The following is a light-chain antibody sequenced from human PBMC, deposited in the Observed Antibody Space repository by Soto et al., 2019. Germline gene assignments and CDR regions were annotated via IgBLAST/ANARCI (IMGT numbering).Light chain of an antibody. CDR1: SSNIGSNT. CDR2: SNN. V-gene: IGLV1-44*01. J-gene: IGLJ1*01. Sequence: QSVLAQPPSASGTPGQRVTISCSGSSSNIGSNTVNWYQQLPGTAPKLLIYSNNQRPSGVPDRFSGSKSGTSASLAISGLQSEDAADYYCAAWDDRLNGYVFGNGTKVT. CDR3: AAWDDRLNGYV.